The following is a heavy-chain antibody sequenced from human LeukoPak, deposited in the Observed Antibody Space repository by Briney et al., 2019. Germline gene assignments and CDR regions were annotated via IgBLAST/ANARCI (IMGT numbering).Heavy chain of an antibody. CDR2: ISYDGSNK. CDR1: GFTFSSYV. Sequence: GGSLRLSCAASGFTFSSYVMHWVRQAPGKGLEWVAVISYDGSNKYYADSVKGRFTISRDNSKNTLYLQMNSLRAEDTAVYYCARPYSSGWYVDFQHWGQGTLVTVSS. CDR3: ARPYSSGWYVDFQH. D-gene: IGHD6-19*01. V-gene: IGHV3-30*03. J-gene: IGHJ1*01.